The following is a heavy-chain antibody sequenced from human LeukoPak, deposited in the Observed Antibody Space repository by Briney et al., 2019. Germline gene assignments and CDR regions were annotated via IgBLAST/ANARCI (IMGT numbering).Heavy chain of an antibody. CDR3: ARPKYSSSWQIFDY. D-gene: IGHD6-13*01. CDR2: ISSSGNTI. Sequence: GESLRLSCAASGFTFSDYYMSWIRQAPGKGLGWVSYISSSGNTIYYADSVKGRFTISRDNAKNSLYLQMNSLRAEDTAVYYCARPKYSSSWQIFDYWGQGTLVTASS. V-gene: IGHV3-11*01. J-gene: IGHJ4*02. CDR1: GFTFSDYY.